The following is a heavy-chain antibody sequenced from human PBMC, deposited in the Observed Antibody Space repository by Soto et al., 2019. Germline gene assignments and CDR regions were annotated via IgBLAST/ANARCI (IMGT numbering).Heavy chain of an antibody. D-gene: IGHD6-6*01. J-gene: IGHJ4*02. Sequence: PGGSLRLSCAASGFTFSSYGMHWVRQAPGKGLEWVAVIWYDGSNKYYADSVEGRFTISRDNSKNTLYLQMNSLRAEDTAVYYCARELQYSSSPYFDYWGQGTLVTVSS. CDR3: ARELQYSSSPYFDY. V-gene: IGHV3-33*01. CDR2: IWYDGSNK. CDR1: GFTFSSYG.